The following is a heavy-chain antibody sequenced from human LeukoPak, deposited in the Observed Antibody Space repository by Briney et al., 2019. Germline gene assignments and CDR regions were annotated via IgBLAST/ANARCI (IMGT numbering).Heavy chain of an antibody. V-gene: IGHV1-3*01. CDR3: ARVVKARIPAFDY. Sequence: ASVKVSCKASGYIFTGYTIHWVRQAPGQRLEWMGWINGGSDNTKNSQKFQGRVTITRDTSASTAYMELNSLRPEDTAVYYCARVVKARIPAFDYWGQGTLVTVSS. CDR2: INGGSDNT. J-gene: IGHJ4*02. CDR1: GYIFTGYT. D-gene: IGHD4-23*01.